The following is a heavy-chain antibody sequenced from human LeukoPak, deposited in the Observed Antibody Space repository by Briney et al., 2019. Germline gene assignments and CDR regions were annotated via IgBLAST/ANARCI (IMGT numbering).Heavy chain of an antibody. J-gene: IGHJ4*02. Sequence: SETLSLTCTVSGDSISSSSHHWGWIRQSPGKGLEWIGSIYYGRTTYYNPSLNNRVSIPVVTSKNQFSLQLNSMSAADTAVYYCVRHDGRGGATMGALDSWGQGSLVTVSS. CDR3: VRHDGRGGATMGALDS. CDR2: IYYGRTT. CDR1: GDSISSSSHH. V-gene: IGHV4-39*01. D-gene: IGHD4/OR15-4a*01.